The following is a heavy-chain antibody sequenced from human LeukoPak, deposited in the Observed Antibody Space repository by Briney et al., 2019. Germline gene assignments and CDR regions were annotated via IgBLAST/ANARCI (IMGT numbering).Heavy chain of an antibody. D-gene: IGHD6-6*01. V-gene: IGHV4-59*01. CDR1: GGSISSYY. CDR2: IYYSGST. Sequence: SETLSLTCTVSGGSISSYYWSWIRQPPGKRLEWIGYIYYSGSTNYNPSLESRVTISVDTSKNQFSLKLSSVTAADTAVYYCASSIAARPDYYFDYWGQGTLVTVSS. J-gene: IGHJ4*02. CDR3: ASSIAARPDYYFDY.